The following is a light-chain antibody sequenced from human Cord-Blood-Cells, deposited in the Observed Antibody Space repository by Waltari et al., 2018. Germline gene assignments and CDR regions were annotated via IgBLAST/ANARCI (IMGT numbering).Light chain of an antibody. J-gene: IGKJ2*01. Sequence: DLQMTQSPSSLSASVGDRITITCRASQRISSYLNWYQQKPGKAPKLLIYAPYSLQSGVPSRCSGSGSVTDFTLTISSLQPEDFATYYCQQSYSTPYTFGQGTKLEIK. CDR1: QRISSY. V-gene: IGKV1-39*01. CDR3: QQSYSTPYT. CDR2: APY.